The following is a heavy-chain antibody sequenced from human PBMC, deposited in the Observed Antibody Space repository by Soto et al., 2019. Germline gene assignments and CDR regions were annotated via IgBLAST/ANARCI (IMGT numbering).Heavy chain of an antibody. V-gene: IGHV3-74*01. CDR2: IGPDGSNM. CDR1: GFIFSSHW. Sequence: PGGSLRLSCAASGFIFSSHWMHWVRQAPGKGLVWVSHIGPDGSNMRDADSVQGRFTISRDISTNMVYLQMSSLTDEDTAVYYCARAREPEYSSAIFFDIWGQGALVTVSS. CDR3: ARAREPEYSSAIFFDI. J-gene: IGHJ4*02. D-gene: IGHD5-18*01.